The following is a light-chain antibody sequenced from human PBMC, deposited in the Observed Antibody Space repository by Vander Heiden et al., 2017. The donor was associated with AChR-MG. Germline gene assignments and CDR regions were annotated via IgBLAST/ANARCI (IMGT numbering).Light chain of an antibody. CDR1: QSASSNY. J-gene: IGKJ5*01. V-gene: IGKV3-20*01. CDR3: QQVGSSLT. Sequence: EIVLTQSTDTLSLSPGERATLACRASQSASSNYLAWYQLRPGQAPRLLIFAASARATGIPDRFSGSGSGTDFTLTISRLEPEDFAIYYCQQVGSSLTFGQGTRLEIK. CDR2: AAS.